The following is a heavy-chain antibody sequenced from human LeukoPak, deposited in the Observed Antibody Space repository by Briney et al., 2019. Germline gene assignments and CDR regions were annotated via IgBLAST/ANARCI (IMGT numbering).Heavy chain of an antibody. CDR2: VSAYNGNT. CDR1: GYTFSSYG. D-gene: IGHD1-26*01. J-gene: IGHJ6*02. V-gene: IGHV1-18*01. CDR3: ARDVSSVGSYYPYYYYYGMDV. Sequence: ASVKVSCKTSGYTFSSYGISWVRQAPGQGLEWMGWVSAYNGNTNYAQKLQGRVTMTTDTSTSTAYMELRSLRSDDTAVYYCARDVSSVGSYYPYYYYYGMDVWGQGTTVTVSS.